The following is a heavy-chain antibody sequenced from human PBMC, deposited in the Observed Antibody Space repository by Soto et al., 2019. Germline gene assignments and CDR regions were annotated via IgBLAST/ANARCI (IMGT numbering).Heavy chain of an antibody. D-gene: IGHD5-18*01. V-gene: IGHV1-46*01. J-gene: IGHJ6*02. CDR2: INPSGGST. Sequence: GASVKVSCKASGYTFTSYYMHWVRQAPGQGLEWMGIINPSGGSTSYAQKFQGRVTMTRDTSTSTVYMELSSLRSEDTAVYYCASGSKDTAMEYYYYGMDVWGQGTTVTVSS. CDR3: ASGSKDTAMEYYYYGMDV. CDR1: GYTFTSYY.